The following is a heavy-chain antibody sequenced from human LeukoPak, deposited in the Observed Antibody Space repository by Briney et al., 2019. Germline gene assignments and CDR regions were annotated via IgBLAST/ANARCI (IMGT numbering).Heavy chain of an antibody. V-gene: IGHV1-18*01. J-gene: IGHJ4*02. Sequence: ASVPVSCKASGYTFTRFGISWVRQAPGQGLEWMGWISDYNGNTNYAQKVQSTITMTTDTSTSTAYMELRSLRSDDTAVYYCARHYDTTGTTWFDYWGQGTLVTVSS. D-gene: IGHD1-1*01. CDR1: GYTFTRFG. CDR3: ARHYDTTGTTWFDY. CDR2: ISDYNGNT.